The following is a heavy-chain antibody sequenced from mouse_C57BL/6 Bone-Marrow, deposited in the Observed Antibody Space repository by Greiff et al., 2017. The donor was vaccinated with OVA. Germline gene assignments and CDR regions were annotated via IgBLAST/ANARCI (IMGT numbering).Heavy chain of an antibody. CDR1: GYTFTSYW. V-gene: IGHV1-59*01. CDR2: IDPSDSYT. J-gene: IGHJ2*01. Sequence: VKLQQPGAELVRPGTSVKLSCKASGYTFTSYWMHWVKQRPGQGLEWIGVIDPSDSYTNYNQKFKGKATLTVDTSSSTAYMQLSSLTSEDSAVYYCARPQDYWGQGTTLTVSS. CDR3: ARPQDY.